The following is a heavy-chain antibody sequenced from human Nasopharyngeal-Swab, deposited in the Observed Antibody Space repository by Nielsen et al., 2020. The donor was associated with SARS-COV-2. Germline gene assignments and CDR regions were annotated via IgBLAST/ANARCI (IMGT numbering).Heavy chain of an antibody. CDR1: GFTFSSYW. D-gene: IGHD3-10*01. Sequence: GESLKISCAASGFTFSSYWMHWVRQAPGKGLVWVSRINSDGSSTSYADSVKGRFTISRDNAKNTLYLQMNSLRAEDTAVYYCAREGFGERDYWGQGTLVTVSS. J-gene: IGHJ4*02. V-gene: IGHV3-74*01. CDR3: AREGFGERDY. CDR2: INSDGSST.